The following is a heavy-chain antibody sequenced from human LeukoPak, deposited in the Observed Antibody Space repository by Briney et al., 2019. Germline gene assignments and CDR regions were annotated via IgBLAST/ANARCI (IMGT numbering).Heavy chain of an antibody. Sequence: SGGSLRLSCAASGFTFSNYGMHWVRQAPGKGLEWVAHIRFDESDKYYADSVKGRFTISRDISRNTVYLQMNSLRPEDTAVYYCAKDPVAGTMGYMDVWGKGTTVTISS. CDR3: AKDPVAGTMGYMDV. J-gene: IGHJ6*03. CDR1: GFTFSNYG. V-gene: IGHV3-30*02. CDR2: IRFDESDK. D-gene: IGHD6-19*01.